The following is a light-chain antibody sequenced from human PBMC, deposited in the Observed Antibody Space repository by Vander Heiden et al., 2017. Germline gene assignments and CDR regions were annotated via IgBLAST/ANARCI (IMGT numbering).Light chain of an antibody. CDR1: QDIDNY. V-gene: IGKV1-33*01. J-gene: IGKJ3*01. CDR3: QQEDNFPNT. Sequence: DIQMTQSPSSLSASVGDRVTITCQASQDIDNYLNWYQQKLGKAPKLLIYDASNLETGVPSRFSGSGSGTDFTFTISSLQPEDFATYYCQQEDNFPNTFGHGTQVDIE. CDR2: DAS.